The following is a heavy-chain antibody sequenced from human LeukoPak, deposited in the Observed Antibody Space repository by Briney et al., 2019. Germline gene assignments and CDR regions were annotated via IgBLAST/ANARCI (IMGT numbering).Heavy chain of an antibody. CDR3: ARGGTGYSSGWASPFDY. CDR1: GFTFSSYS. CDR2: ISSSSSYI. J-gene: IGHJ4*02. D-gene: IGHD6-19*01. V-gene: IGHV3-21*01. Sequence: GGSLRLSCAASGFTFSSYSMNWVRQAPGKGLEWASSISSSSSYIYYADSVKGRFTISRDNAKNSLYLQMNSLRAEDTAVYYCARGGTGYSSGWASPFDYWGQGTLVTVSS.